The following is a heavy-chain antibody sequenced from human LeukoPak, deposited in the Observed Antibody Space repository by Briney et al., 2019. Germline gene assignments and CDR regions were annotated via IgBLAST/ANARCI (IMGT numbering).Heavy chain of an antibody. J-gene: IGHJ3*02. D-gene: IGHD1-26*01. CDR3: ASFGWEGTFDI. V-gene: IGHV1-2*02. Sequence: ASVRVSCKASGYTFTGYYIHWVRQAPGQGLEWMGWINPNSGGTNYAQNFQGRVTMTRDTSISTAYMELGRLISDDTAVYYCASFGWEGTFDIWGQGTMVTVSS. CDR1: GYTFTGYY. CDR2: INPNSGGT.